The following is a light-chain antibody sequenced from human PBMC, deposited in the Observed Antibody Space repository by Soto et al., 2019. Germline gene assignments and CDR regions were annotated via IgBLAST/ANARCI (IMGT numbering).Light chain of an antibody. V-gene: IGKV3-20*01. CDR1: QRITNNF. CDR3: QQYGRSPFT. J-gene: IGKJ2*01. CDR2: GAS. Sequence: EIVLTQSPVTLSLSPGERATLSCRASQRITNNFLAWFQQKAGLAPWLLIYGASTRASGVPDRFSGGGSGTDFVLTISRLEPEDFAVYYCQQYGRSPFTFGQGTKLQIK.